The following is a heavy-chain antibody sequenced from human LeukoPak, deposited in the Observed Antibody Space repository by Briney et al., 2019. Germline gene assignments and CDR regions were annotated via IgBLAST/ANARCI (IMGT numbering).Heavy chain of an antibody. V-gene: IGHV3-23*01. D-gene: IGHD6-13*01. CDR3: AKDIFNSSSWYYLFGY. CDR1: GFTFSSYA. J-gene: IGHJ4*02. CDR2: SSGSGGST. Sequence: GGSLGLSCAASGFTFSSYAMSLVRQAPGKGLEWVSASSGSGGSTYYPDSVKGRFTISRDNSKNTLYLQMNSLRAEDTAVYYCAKDIFNSSSWYYLFGYWGQGTLVTVSS.